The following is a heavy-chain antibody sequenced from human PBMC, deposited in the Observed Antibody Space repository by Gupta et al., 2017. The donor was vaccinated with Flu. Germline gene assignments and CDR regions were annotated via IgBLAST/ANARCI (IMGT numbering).Heavy chain of an antibody. CDR3: ARQRAVAGGNWFDP. Sequence: QVQLQESGPGLVKPSETLSLTCTISGGSITSYYWSWIRQPPGKGLEWIGYIYYTGNTNSNPSLKSRVTISVDTSKNQFSLKLRSVSAADTAVYYCARQRAVAGGNWFDPWGQGTLVTVSS. J-gene: IGHJ5*02. V-gene: IGHV4-59*08. CDR1: GGSITSYY. CDR2: IYYTGNT. D-gene: IGHD6-19*01.